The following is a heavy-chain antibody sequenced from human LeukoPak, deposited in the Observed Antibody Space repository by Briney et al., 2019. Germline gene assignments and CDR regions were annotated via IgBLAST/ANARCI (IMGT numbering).Heavy chain of an antibody. CDR3: ATSDTVIPRFDF. CDR2: FDPEDGET. Sequence: ASVKVSCKVAGYTLAEVCLHWVRQAPGKGLEWMGFFDPEDGETVYAEKFQGRVTMTADTSRDTAYMELSSLRPEDTALYFCATSDTVIPRFDFRGRGTMVTVFS. V-gene: IGHV1-24*01. J-gene: IGHJ3*01. D-gene: IGHD3-22*01. CDR1: GYTLAEVC.